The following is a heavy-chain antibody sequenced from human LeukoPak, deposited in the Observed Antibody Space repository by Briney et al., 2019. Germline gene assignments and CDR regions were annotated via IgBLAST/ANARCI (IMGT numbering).Heavy chain of an antibody. J-gene: IGHJ4*02. D-gene: IGHD3-22*01. V-gene: IGHV3-53*01. CDR2: IYSGGST. Sequence: PGGSLRLSCAASGFTVSSNYMSWVRQAPGKGLEWVSVIYSGGSTYYADPVKGRFTISRDNSKNTLYLQMNSLRAEDTAVYYCARRAGDYSHPYDYWGQGTLVTVSS. CDR3: ARRAGDYSHPYDY. CDR1: GFTVSSNY.